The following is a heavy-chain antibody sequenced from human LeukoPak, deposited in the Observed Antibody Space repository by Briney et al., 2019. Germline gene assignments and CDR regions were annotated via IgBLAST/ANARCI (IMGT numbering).Heavy chain of an antibody. CDR3: ARGVYGSGSNFNLDY. V-gene: IGHV1-69*04. CDR2: IIPILGVA. CDR1: GGTFSSYA. J-gene: IGHJ4*02. Sequence: SVKVSCKASGGTFSSYAISWVRQAPGQGREWMGRIIPILGVANYAQKFQGRVTITADKSTSTAYMELSSLRSEYTAVYYCARGVYGSGSNFNLDYWGQGTLVTVSS. D-gene: IGHD3-10*01.